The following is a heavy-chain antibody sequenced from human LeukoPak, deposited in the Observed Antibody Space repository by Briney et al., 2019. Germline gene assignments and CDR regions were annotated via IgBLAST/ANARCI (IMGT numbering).Heavy chain of an antibody. CDR3: ASRWYEALDI. D-gene: IGHD6-13*01. CDR2: IYPGGSDT. J-gene: IGHJ3*02. V-gene: IGHV5-51*01. CDR1: GYRFTRYW. Sequence: KPGESLKISCKGSGYRFTRYWIAWVRQMPGKGLEWIGIIYPGGSDTRYSPSFRGEVTISADKPISTAYLQWNSLKDSDTDIYYCASRWYEALDIWGQGTMVTVSS.